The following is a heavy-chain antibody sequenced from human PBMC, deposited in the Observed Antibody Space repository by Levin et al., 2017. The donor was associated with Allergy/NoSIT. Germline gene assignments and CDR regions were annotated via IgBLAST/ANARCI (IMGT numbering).Heavy chain of an antibody. V-gene: IGHV3-15*01. Sequence: GESLKISCAASGFTFADAWMNWVRQAPGKGLEWVGRIRSNSAGGTTEYATPVRGRFSISRDDSKNTLYLQMNSLRTEDTAVYYCTRGSHRDDSSDFDCWGQGTLVSVSS. J-gene: IGHJ4*02. CDR3: TRGSHRDDSSDFDC. CDR1: GFTFADAW. CDR2: IRSNSAGGTT. D-gene: IGHD3-22*01.